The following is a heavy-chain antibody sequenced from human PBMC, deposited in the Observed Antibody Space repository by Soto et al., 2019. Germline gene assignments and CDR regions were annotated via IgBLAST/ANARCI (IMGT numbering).Heavy chain of an antibody. CDR2: ISSSNTYI. J-gene: IGHJ4*02. CDR1: GFSFSIHS. V-gene: IGHV3-21*01. Sequence: GGSLRLSCAASGFSFSIHSMTSVCQSPGKGLEWVSSISSSNTYIYYAESVKGRFTISRDSAKNSLYLQMNSLRAEDPAVYYCAKVSPHSTTPPPGHWGQVTPVTV. D-gene: IGHD2-2*01. CDR3: AKVSPHSTTPPPGH.